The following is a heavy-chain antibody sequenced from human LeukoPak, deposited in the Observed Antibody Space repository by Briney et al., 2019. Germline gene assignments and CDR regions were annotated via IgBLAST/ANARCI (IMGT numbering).Heavy chain of an antibody. J-gene: IGHJ4*02. CDR1: GFIFSSYA. CDR3: ARAHYDFWSGSHNFFDY. Sequence: HTGGSLRLSCAASGFIFSSYAMHWVRQAPGKGLEWVAVISYDGSNKYYADSVKGRFTISRDNSKNTLYLQMNSLRAEDTAVYYCARAHYDFWSGSHNFFDYWGQGTLVTVSS. V-gene: IGHV3-30*04. D-gene: IGHD3-3*01. CDR2: ISYDGSNK.